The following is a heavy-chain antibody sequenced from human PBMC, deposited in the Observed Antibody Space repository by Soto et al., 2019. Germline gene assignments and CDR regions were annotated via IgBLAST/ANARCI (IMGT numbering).Heavy chain of an antibody. V-gene: IGHV4-30-4*01. D-gene: IGHD2-15*01. J-gene: IGHJ6*02. CDR2: IYYSGST. CDR1: GGSISSGDYY. Sequence: SETLSLTCTVSGGSISSGDYYWSWIRQPPGKGLEWIGYIYYSGSTYYNPSLKSRVTISVDTSKNQFSLKLSSVTAADTAVYYCARYCSGGSCYNGMDVWGQGTTVTV. CDR3: ARYCSGGSCYNGMDV.